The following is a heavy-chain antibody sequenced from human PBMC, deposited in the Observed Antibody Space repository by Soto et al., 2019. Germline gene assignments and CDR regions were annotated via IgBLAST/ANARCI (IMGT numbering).Heavy chain of an antibody. CDR2: IYHSGST. V-gene: IGHV4-30-2*01. CDR3: VHSSGSYYFDY. CDR1: GGSISSGGYS. Sequence: SETLYLTCAVSGGSISSGGYSWSWIRQPPGKGLEWIGYIYHSGSTYYNPSLKSRVTISVDRSKNQFSLKLSSVTAADTAVYYCVHSSGSYYFDYWGQGTLVTVPS. J-gene: IGHJ4*02. D-gene: IGHD3-22*01.